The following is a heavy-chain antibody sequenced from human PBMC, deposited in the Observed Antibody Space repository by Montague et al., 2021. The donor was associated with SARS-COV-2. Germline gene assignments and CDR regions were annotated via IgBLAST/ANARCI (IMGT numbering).Heavy chain of an antibody. CDR2: IYWYDDE. J-gene: IGHJ5*02. CDR1: GILLSTRGVG. Sequence: PALLKPTQTLTLTCTFSGILLSTRGVGVAWIRQPPGKALEWLALIYWYDDERYSPSMRSRLTITKDTSENKVVLRMTNMEPMDTATYYCAPLGFDSRSYYTPKNGFNTWGRGILVTVST. D-gene: IGHD3-10*01. V-gene: IGHV2-5*01. CDR3: APLGFDSRSYYTPKNGFNT.